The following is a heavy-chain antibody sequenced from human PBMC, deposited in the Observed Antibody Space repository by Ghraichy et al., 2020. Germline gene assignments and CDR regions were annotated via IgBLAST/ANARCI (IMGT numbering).Heavy chain of an antibody. J-gene: IGHJ4*02. D-gene: IGHD6-19*01. CDR1: GYTFTNYG. CDR2: INTDNGNT. CDR3: ARELFGYSTGWAFDY. V-gene: IGHV1-18*01. Sequence: ASVKVSCKASGYTFTNYGITWVRQAPGQGLEWMGWINTDNGNTNYAQQLQDRVTLTTDTSTTTAYMELRSLRSDDTAVYYCARELFGYSTGWAFDYWGQGPLVTVSS.